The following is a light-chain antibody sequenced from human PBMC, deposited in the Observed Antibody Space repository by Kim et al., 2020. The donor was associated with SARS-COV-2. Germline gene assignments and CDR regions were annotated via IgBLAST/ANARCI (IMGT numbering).Light chain of an antibody. J-gene: IGLJ3*02. V-gene: IGLV3-25*03. CDR1: ALPKQY. CDR3: QSADSSGTYRV. CDR2: KDS. Sequence: SYELTQPPSVSVSPGQTARITCSGDALPKQYAYWYQQKPGQAPVLVIYKDSERPSGIPGRFSGSSSGTTVTLTISGVQAEDEADYYCQSADSSGTYRVFGGGTQLTVL.